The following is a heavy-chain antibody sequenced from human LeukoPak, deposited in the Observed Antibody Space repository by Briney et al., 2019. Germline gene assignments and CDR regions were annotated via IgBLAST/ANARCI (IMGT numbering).Heavy chain of an antibody. V-gene: IGHV3-48*01. J-gene: IGHJ4*02. CDR3: ARAHSGYDFFGQRPNDY. Sequence: TGGSLRLSCAGSGFTFSSYSMNWVRQAPGKGLEWVSYISSSSSTIYYADSVKGRFTISRDNAKNSLYLQMNSLRAEDTAVYYCARAHSGYDFFGQRPNDYWGQGALVTVSS. CDR2: ISSSSSTI. D-gene: IGHD5-12*01. CDR1: GFTFSSYS.